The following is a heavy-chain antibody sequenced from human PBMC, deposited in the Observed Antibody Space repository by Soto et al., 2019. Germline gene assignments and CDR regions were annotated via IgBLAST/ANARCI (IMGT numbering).Heavy chain of an antibody. D-gene: IGHD3-10*02. CDR2: IYYSGST. V-gene: IGHV4-61*01. CDR3: ARLDSIVRGADDAFEI. CDR1: GGSVSSGSYY. J-gene: IGHJ3*02. Sequence: SETLSLTCTVSGGSVSSGSYYWSWIRQPPGKGLEWIGYIYYSGSTNYNPSLKSRVTISVDTSKNQFSLKLSSVTAADTAVYYCARLDSIVRGADDAFEIWGQGTLVTVSS.